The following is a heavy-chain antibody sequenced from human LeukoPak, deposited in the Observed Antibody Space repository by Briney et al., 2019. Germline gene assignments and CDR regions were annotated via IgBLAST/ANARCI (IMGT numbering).Heavy chain of an antibody. Sequence: PGGSLRLSCVVSGFTLSNYGMHWVRQAPGKGLEWVAVISHDGTEKYYADSVKGRFTVSRDTSKNLLHLQMNSLRPEDTAVYYCAKKAVAGIGPSYFDYWGQGTLVTVSS. J-gene: IGHJ4*02. CDR1: GFTLSNYG. V-gene: IGHV3-30*18. D-gene: IGHD6-19*01. CDR2: ISHDGTEK. CDR3: AKKAVAGIGPSYFDY.